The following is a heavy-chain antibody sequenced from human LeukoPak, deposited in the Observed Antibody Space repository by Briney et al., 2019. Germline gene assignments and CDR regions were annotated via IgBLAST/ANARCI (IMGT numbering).Heavy chain of an antibody. Sequence: ASVKVSCKASGYTFTGYYMHWVRQAPGQGLEWMGWINPNSGGTNYAQKFQGRVTMTRDTSISTAYMELSRLRSDDTAVYYCARGQTHYYDSSGYYYFSDYWGQGTLVTVSS. J-gene: IGHJ4*02. CDR3: ARGQTHYYDSSGYYYFSDY. CDR1: GYTFTGYY. CDR2: INPNSGGT. D-gene: IGHD3-22*01. V-gene: IGHV1-2*02.